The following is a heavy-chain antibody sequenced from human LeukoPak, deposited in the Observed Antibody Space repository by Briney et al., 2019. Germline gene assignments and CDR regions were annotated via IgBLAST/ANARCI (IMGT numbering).Heavy chain of an antibody. CDR1: GFTFSDYN. Sequence: GGSLRLSCAASGFTFSDYNMNWVRQAPGKGLEWVSYITNGGSTIHHADSVKGRFTISRDNAKKTLYLQMNSLRAEDTAVYYCSRSIGLTGGGVDVWGQGTTVTVSS. CDR2: ITNGGSTI. V-gene: IGHV3-11*01. CDR3: SRSIGLTGGGVDV. J-gene: IGHJ6*02. D-gene: IGHD3-9*01.